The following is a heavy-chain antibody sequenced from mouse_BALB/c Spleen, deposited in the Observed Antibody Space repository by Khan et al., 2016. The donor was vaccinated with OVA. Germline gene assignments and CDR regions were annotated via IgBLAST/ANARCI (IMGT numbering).Heavy chain of an antibody. J-gene: IGHJ3*01. Sequence: EVQLVESGGDLMKPGGSLKLSCAASGFTFSADSMSWVRQMPDKRLEWVATINSDGYYTYYPDSVQGRFAISRNNAKNTLYLQMSSLKSEDTAIYYCASHLTGSFAYWGQGTLVTVSA. CDR1: GFTFSADS. D-gene: IGHD4-1*01. V-gene: IGHV5-6*01. CDR3: ASHLTGSFAY. CDR2: INSDGYYT.